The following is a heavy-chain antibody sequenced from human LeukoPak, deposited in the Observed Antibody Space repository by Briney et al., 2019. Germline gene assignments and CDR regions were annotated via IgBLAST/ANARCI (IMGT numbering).Heavy chain of an antibody. J-gene: IGHJ3*02. CDR1: GYTFTGYY. CDR2: INPNSGGT. CDR3: ATESGSYHAGPFDI. Sequence: ASVKVSRTASGYTFTGYYMHWMRQAPGQGLEWMGWINPNSGGTNYAQKFQGRVTMTEDTSTDTAYMELSSLRSEDTAVYYCATESGSYHAGPFDIWGQGTMVTVSS. D-gene: IGHD1-26*01. V-gene: IGHV1-2*02.